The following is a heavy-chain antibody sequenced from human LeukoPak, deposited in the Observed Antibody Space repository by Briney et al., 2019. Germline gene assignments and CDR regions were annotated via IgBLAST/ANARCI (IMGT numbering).Heavy chain of an antibody. D-gene: IGHD3-22*01. V-gene: IGHV3-30*02. Sequence: GGSLRLSCAASGFTFSSYGMHWVRQAPGKGLEWVAFIRYDGSNKYYTDSMKGRFTISRDNAKNSLYLQMNSLRAEDTAVYYCARASVGYSDFDYWGQGTLVTVSS. CDR1: GFTFSSYG. CDR3: ARASVGYSDFDY. CDR2: IRYDGSNK. J-gene: IGHJ4*02.